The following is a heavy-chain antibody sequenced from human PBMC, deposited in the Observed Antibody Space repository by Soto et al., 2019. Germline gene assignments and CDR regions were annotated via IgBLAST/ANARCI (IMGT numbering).Heavy chain of an antibody. V-gene: IGHV1-2*02. D-gene: IGHD1-26*01. CDR3: AKGGAIVAAGTRVYLYNAMDV. Sequence: ASVKVSCKASGYTFTGYYVHWVRQAPGQGLEWMGWINPNSGDTYLAQRFQGRVTMNRDTSIGTAFMELRGLTSDDTAEYYCAKGGAIVAAGTRVYLYNAMDVWGQGTTVTAP. CDR2: INPNSGDT. CDR1: GYTFTGYY. J-gene: IGHJ6*02.